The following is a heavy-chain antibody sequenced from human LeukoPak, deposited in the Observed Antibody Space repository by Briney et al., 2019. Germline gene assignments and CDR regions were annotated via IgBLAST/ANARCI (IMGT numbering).Heavy chain of an antibody. CDR1: GFTFSDYW. Sequence: GGSLRLSRAASGFTFSDYWMHWVRQAPGKGLVWVARINGDGSSTTYVESVRGRSTISRDNAKKTLYLQMNSLRAEDAAVYYCARDMYSMSSARGAYWGQGTLVTVSS. CDR2: INGDGSST. CDR3: ARDMYSMSSARGAY. V-gene: IGHV3-74*01. J-gene: IGHJ4*02. D-gene: IGHD3-10*01.